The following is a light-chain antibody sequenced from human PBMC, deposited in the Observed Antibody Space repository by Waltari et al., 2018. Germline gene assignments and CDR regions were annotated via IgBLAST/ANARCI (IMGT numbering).Light chain of an antibody. V-gene: IGLV3-21*03. Sequence: SYVLTPPPSVSVAPGKTARITCAGGNSGSRSVHWYQQKPGQAPFLVVYDDGARPSGIPERFSGSNSGNTATLTISRVEAGDEADYYCQVWDSSSEHVIFGGGTKLTVL. J-gene: IGLJ2*01. CDR1: NSGSRS. CDR3: QVWDSSSEHVI. CDR2: DDG.